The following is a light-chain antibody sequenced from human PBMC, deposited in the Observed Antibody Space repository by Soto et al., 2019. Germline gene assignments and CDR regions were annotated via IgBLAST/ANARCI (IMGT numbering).Light chain of an antibody. V-gene: IGKV3-15*01. Sequence: EIVMAQSPATLSVSPGERATLSCRASQSVSSTLAWYQQKPGQAPWLLIYGASTRATRVPARFSGSGSGTEFTLTISSLQSEDFAVYYCQQYNNWPLTFGGGTKVEI. CDR2: GAS. J-gene: IGKJ4*01. CDR3: QQYNNWPLT. CDR1: QSVSST.